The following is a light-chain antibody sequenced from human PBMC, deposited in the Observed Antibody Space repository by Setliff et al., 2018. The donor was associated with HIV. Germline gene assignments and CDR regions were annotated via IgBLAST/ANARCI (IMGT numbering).Light chain of an antibody. CDR1: WSDVGGYNY. CDR2: EVS. CDR3: TSYTSSDTYV. Sequence: QSVLAQPASVSGSPGQSITISCTGTWSDVGGYNYVSWYQQHPGKAPKLMIYEVSNRPSGISNRFSGSKSGNTASLTISGLRAEDEGDYYCTSYTSSDTYVFGTGTKVTV. V-gene: IGLV2-14*01. J-gene: IGLJ1*01.